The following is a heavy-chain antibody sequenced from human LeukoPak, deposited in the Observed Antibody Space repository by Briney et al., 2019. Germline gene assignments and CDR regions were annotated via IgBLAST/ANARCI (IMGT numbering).Heavy chain of an antibody. D-gene: IGHD4-17*01. CDR2: IYYSGST. CDR1: GFTFSSYG. J-gene: IGHJ4*02. Sequence: GSLRLSCAASGFTFSSYGMHWIRQPPGKGLEWIGYIYYSGSTNYNPSLKSRVTISVDTSKNQFSLKLSSVTAADTAVYYCARDYGETFWGQGTLVTVSS. CDR3: ARDYGETF. V-gene: IGHV4-59*01.